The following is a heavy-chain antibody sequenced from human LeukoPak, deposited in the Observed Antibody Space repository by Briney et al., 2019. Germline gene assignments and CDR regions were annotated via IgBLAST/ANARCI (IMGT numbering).Heavy chain of an antibody. CDR1: GLPFSTYW. CDR3: ARDLGGQWLTPSQIDY. D-gene: IGHD6-19*01. J-gene: IGHJ4*02. CDR2: IKSDGTIT. V-gene: IGHV3-74*01. Sequence: GGSLRLSCAASGLPFSTYWMHWVRQAPGKGPEWVSRIKSDGTITNYADSVKGRFTISRDNAKNTLYLQMNSLRGEDTAVYYCARDLGGQWLTPSQIDYWGQGTLVTVSS.